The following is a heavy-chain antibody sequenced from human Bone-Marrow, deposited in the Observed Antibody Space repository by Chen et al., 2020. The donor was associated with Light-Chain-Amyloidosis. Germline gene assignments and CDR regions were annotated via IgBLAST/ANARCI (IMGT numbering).Heavy chain of an antibody. Sequence: QLQLQEPGPGVGKPSETLSLTCSVSDGPINSRDYSWGWLRQSPGKGLEWIGSIYYSGAAFYNPSLRSRVTISLDTSKNLLSLRLTSVTAADTAVYYCSIRIAVPGANEETWGQGTLVTVSS. CDR2: IYYSGAA. V-gene: IGHV4-39*02. CDR3: SIRIAVPGANEET. D-gene: IGHD6-19*01. J-gene: IGHJ5*02. CDR1: DGPINSRDYS.